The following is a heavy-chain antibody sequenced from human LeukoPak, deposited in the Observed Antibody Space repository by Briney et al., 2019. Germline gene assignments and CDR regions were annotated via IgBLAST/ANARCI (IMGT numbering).Heavy chain of an antibody. V-gene: IGHV4-59*01. CDR2: IYYSGST. CDR3: ARDNMVQLENWFDP. D-gene: IGHD5-18*01. Sequence: SETLSLTCTVSGGSISSYYWSWLRQPPGKGLEWLGYIYYSGSTNYNPSLKSRVTISVDTSKNQFSLKLSSVTAADTAVYYCARDNMVQLENWFDPWGQGTLVTVSS. CDR1: GGSISSYY. J-gene: IGHJ5*02.